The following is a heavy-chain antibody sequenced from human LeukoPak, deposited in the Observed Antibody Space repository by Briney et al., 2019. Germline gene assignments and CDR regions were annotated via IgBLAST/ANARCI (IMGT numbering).Heavy chain of an antibody. J-gene: IGHJ4*02. D-gene: IGHD6-19*01. CDR3: AKDLAQWPAVPEY. Sequence: PGGSLTLSCAASGFTFKTYGMHWVRQAPGKGLDGVAFIEKDGRNKYYADSVTGRFTVSRDNSKNRLYLQMDSLRPEETALYYCAKDLAQWPAVPEYWGQGTLVIVSS. V-gene: IGHV3-30*02. CDR1: GFTFKTYG. CDR2: IEKDGRNK.